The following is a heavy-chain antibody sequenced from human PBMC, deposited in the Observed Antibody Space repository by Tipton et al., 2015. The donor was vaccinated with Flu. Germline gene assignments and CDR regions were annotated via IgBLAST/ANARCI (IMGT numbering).Heavy chain of an antibody. D-gene: IGHD6-13*01. V-gene: IGHV4-34*01. J-gene: IGHJ4*02. CDR2: INHSGST. CDR1: GGSFSGYY. Sequence: LRLSCAVYGGSFSGYYWSWIRQPPGKGLEWIGEINHSGSTNYNPSLKSRVTISVDTSKNQFSLKLSSVTAADTAVYYCARVGSAAAGTNWGQGTLVTGSS. CDR3: ARVGSAAAGTN.